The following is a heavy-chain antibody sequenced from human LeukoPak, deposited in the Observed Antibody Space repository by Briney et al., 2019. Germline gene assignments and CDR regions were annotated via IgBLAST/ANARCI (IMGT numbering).Heavy chain of an antibody. D-gene: IGHD3-3*01. Sequence: ASVKVSCKASGYTFTGYYMHWVRQAPGQGLEWMGWINPNSGGTNYAQKFQGRVTMTRDTSISTAYMELSRLRSDDTAVYYCARIRETFDAFDIWGQGTMVTVSS. CDR3: ARIRETFDAFDI. CDR2: INPNSGGT. CDR1: GYTFTGYY. V-gene: IGHV1-2*02. J-gene: IGHJ3*02.